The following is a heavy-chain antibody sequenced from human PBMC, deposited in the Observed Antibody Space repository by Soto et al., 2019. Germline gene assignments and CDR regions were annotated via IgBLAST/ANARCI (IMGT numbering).Heavy chain of an antibody. CDR2: IWYDGSNK. D-gene: IGHD3-16*01. Sequence: GGSLRLSCAASGFTFSSYGMHWVRQAPGKGLEWVAVIWYDGSNKYYADSVKGRFTISRDNSNNTLYLQMNSLRAEDTAVYYCARDPSPRLTYYFDYWGQGTLVTVSS. J-gene: IGHJ4*02. CDR1: GFTFSSYG. CDR3: ARDPSPRLTYYFDY. V-gene: IGHV3-33*01.